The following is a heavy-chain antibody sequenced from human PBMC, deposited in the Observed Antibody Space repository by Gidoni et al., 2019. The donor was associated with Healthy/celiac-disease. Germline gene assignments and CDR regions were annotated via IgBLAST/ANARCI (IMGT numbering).Heavy chain of an antibody. Sequence: QGQLVASGGGVVKPGGALRLSGAASGLTLSGYYMSWNRQAPGEGLQCVSYIRSSGITISYAASWKCRFTISRANAQNSQSLQMNSLISEDTAVYYCARDHSWYYYDSSGYPVDYWGQVTLVPVSS. CDR3: ARDHSWYYYDSSGYPVDY. D-gene: IGHD3-22*01. J-gene: IGHJ4*02. CDR2: IRSSGITI. CDR1: GLTLSGYY. V-gene: IGHV3-11*01.